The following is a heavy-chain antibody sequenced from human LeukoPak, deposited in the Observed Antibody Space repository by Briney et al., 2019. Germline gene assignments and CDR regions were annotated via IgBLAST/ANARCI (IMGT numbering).Heavy chain of an antibody. V-gene: IGHV1-18*01. CDR2: ISAHKGYT. CDR1: GYTFTSYD. CDR3: ARGGVDDYGGNGPFDY. D-gene: IGHD4-23*01. Sequence: ASVKVSCKASGYTFTSYDITWVRQAPGQGLEWMGWISAHKGYTKYSQRVQGRVVLTADTSTTTAYMELRSLRSDYTAAYYCARGGVDDYGGNGPFDYWGQGTLVTVSP. J-gene: IGHJ4*02.